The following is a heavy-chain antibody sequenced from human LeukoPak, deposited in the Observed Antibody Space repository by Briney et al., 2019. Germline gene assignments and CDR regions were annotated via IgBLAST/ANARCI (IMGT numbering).Heavy chain of an antibody. V-gene: IGHV3-23*01. D-gene: IGHD2-15*01. CDR1: GFTFNLYA. CDR3: AKRGAGSGGLHY. J-gene: IGHJ4*02. CDR2: FYETLKT. Sequence: GGSLRLSCAASGFTFNLYAMTWVRQAPRKGLEWVSTFYETLKTDYADSVKGRFTISRDTSNNMLYLQMNSLRTEDTAIYYCAKRGAGSGGLHYWGQGTLVTVSS.